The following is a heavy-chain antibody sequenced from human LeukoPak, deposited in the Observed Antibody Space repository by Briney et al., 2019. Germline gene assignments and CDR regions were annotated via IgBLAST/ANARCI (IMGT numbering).Heavy chain of an antibody. J-gene: IGHJ4*02. D-gene: IGHD6-19*01. CDR1: GFTVSSNY. V-gene: IGHV3-7*01. CDR3: ARDYSSGWYNYFDY. CDR2: IKQDGSEK. Sequence: GGSLRLSCAASGFTVSSNYMSWVRQAPGKGLEWVANIKQDGSEKYYVDSVKGRFTISRDNAKNSLYLQMNSLRAEDTAVYYCARDYSSGWYNYFDYWGQGTLVTVSS.